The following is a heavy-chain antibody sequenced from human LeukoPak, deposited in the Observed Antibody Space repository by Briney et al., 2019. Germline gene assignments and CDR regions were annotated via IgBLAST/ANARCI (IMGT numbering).Heavy chain of an antibody. Sequence: GGSLRLSCATSGFTFSNYVMSWVRQAPGEGLEWVSAITGSAGDTYYADSVKGRFTISRDNSKNTLYLQMNSLRAEDTAVYYCAKASGASRPYYFDYWGQGTLVTVSS. J-gene: IGHJ4*02. CDR1: GFTFSNYV. D-gene: IGHD3-10*01. CDR3: AKASGASRPYYFDY. CDR2: ITGSAGDT. V-gene: IGHV3-23*01.